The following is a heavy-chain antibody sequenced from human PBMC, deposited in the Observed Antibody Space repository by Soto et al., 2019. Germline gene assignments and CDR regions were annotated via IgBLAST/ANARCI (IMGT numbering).Heavy chain of an antibody. CDR3: SIFLSHNYDLWSILYYLTYFDY. D-gene: IGHD3-3*01. J-gene: IGHJ4*02. CDR1: GFTFSSYA. CDR2: ISGSGGST. V-gene: IGHV3-23*01. Sequence: PGGSLRLSCAASGFTFSSYAMSWVRQAPGKGLEWVSAISGSGGSTYYADSVKGRFTISRDNSKNTLYLQMNSLRAEDTAVYYCSIFLSHNYDLWSILYYLTYFDYWGQGTLVTVSS.